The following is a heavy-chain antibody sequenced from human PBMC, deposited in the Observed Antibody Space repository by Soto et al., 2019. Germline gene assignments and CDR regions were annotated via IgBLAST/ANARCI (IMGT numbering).Heavy chain of an antibody. CDR3: ARDLGYSDFDGYY. J-gene: IGHJ4*02. Sequence: ASVKVSCKASGYTFTNSGFSWVRQAPGQGLEWVGWIRVNNGDTHYAQKLQGRVTMTTDTSTSTAFMELRSLRSDDTAVYYCARDLGYSDFDGYYWGQGTLITVTS. CDR1: GYTFTNSG. V-gene: IGHV1-18*01. CDR2: IRVNNGDT. D-gene: IGHD4-17*01.